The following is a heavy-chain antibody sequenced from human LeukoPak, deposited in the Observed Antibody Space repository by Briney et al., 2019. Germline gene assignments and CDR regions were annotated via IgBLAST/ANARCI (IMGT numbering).Heavy chain of an antibody. CDR2: INHSGST. Sequence: SETLSLTCAVYGGSFSGYYWSWIRQPPGKGLEWIGEINHSGSTNYNPSLKSRVTISVDRSKNQFSLNLNSVTAADTAVYYCARYGLLGLSEINAFDIWGQGTMVTVSS. V-gene: IGHV4-34*01. CDR1: GGSFSGYY. D-gene: IGHD2-2*01. CDR3: ARYGLLGLSEINAFDI. J-gene: IGHJ3*02.